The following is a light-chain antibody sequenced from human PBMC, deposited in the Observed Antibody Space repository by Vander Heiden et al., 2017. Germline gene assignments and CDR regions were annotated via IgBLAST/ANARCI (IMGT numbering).Light chain of an antibody. CDR2: SNN. J-gene: IGLJ2*01. V-gene: IGLV1-44*01. Sequence: QSVLTQPPSASGTPGQRVTISCSGTTSNIGSNTGSWYQQLPGTAPKLLIYSNNQRPSGVPDRFSGSKSGTSAFLAISGLQSEDEADYYCAAWDDSLNGVVFGGGTKLNVL. CDR1: TSNIGSNT. CDR3: AAWDDSLNGVV.